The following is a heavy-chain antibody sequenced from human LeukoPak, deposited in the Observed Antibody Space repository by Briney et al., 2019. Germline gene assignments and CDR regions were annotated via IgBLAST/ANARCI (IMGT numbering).Heavy chain of an antibody. Sequence: AAVKVSCKASGYTYTAYYLHWVRQAPGQGLEWMAWINPNSGGTHYAQKFQGRVTMTRDTSISTVYMELSSLRSDDTAVYYCARVSAGYTSGWHFDYWGQGTLVTVSS. CDR3: ARVSAGYTSGWHFDY. D-gene: IGHD6-19*01. V-gene: IGHV1-2*02. CDR2: INPNSGGT. CDR1: GYTYTAYY. J-gene: IGHJ4*02.